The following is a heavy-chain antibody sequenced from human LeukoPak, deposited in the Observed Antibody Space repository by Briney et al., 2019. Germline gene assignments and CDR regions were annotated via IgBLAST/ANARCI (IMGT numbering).Heavy chain of an antibody. D-gene: IGHD3-22*01. Sequence: SETLSLTCTVSGGSISSYYWSWIRQPAGKGLEWIGRIYTSGSTNYNPSLKSRVTISVDTSKNQFSLKLSSVTAADTAVYYCARHDSSGYDYYYYYMDVWGKGTTVTVSS. CDR1: GGSISSYY. CDR3: ARHDSSGYDYYYYYMDV. CDR2: IYTSGST. V-gene: IGHV4-4*07. J-gene: IGHJ6*03.